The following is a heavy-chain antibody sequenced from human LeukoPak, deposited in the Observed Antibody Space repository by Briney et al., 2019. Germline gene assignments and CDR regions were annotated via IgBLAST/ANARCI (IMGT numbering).Heavy chain of an antibody. CDR3: ARGVVGATTGVYSFDY. J-gene: IGHJ4*02. CDR1: GGTFSSYA. V-gene: IGHV1-69*13. D-gene: IGHD1-26*01. CDR2: IIPIFGTA. Sequence: GASVKVSCKASGGTFSSYAISWVRQAPGQGLEWMGGIIPIFGTANYAQKFQGRVTIIADESTSTAYMELSSLRSEDTAVYYCARGVVGATTGVYSFDYWGRGTLVTVSS.